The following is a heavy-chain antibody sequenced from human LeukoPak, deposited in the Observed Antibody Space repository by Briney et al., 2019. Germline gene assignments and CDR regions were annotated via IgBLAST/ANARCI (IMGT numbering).Heavy chain of an antibody. CDR1: GFTVSGNY. V-gene: IGHV3-53*01. CDR3: TLSPLQWELPQGWFDP. Sequence: GGSLRLSCAASGFTVSGNYMSWVRQAPGKGLEWVSFIYSGGSTYYAESVKGRFTISRDDSKNTLYLQMNSLRAEDTAVYYCTLSPLQWELPQGWFDPWGQGTLVIVSS. CDR2: IYSGGST. D-gene: IGHD1-26*01. J-gene: IGHJ5*02.